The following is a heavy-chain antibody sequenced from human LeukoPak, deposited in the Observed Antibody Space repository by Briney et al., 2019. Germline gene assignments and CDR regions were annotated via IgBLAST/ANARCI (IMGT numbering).Heavy chain of an antibody. CDR2: IYYTGST. Sequence: PSETLSLTRTVSGGSINIYHWGSIRQPPEKGLEWIAYIYYTGSTNYNPSLKSRVTISVDTSKNQFSLKLTSVTAADTAVYYCARFKRSAPPYYFDYWGQGTLVTVSS. CDR3: ARFKRSAPPYYFDY. J-gene: IGHJ4*02. CDR1: GGSINIYH. V-gene: IGHV4-59*08.